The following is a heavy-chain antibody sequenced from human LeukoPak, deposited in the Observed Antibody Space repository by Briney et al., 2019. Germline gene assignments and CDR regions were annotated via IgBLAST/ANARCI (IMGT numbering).Heavy chain of an antibody. Sequence: ASVTVSRKASGYTFTGYYIHWVRQAPGQGLEWMGWINPNSGGTNSAQKFQGRVTMTRDTSISTAYMELSRLQSDDTAVYYCGWSPNTFYLDYWGQGTLVTVSS. D-gene: IGHD2-15*01. CDR3: GWSPNTFYLDY. V-gene: IGHV1-2*02. CDR1: GYTFTGYY. J-gene: IGHJ4*02. CDR2: INPNSGGT.